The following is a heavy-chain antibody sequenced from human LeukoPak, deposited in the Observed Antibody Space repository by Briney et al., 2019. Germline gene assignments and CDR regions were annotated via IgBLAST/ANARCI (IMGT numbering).Heavy chain of an antibody. V-gene: IGHV3-30*03. CDR2: ISYDGSNK. CDR1: GFTFSSYG. J-gene: IGHJ3*02. D-gene: IGHD3-22*01. Sequence: PGGSLRLSCAASGFTFSSYGMHWVRQAPGKGLEWVAVISYDGSNKYYADSVKGRFTISRDNSKNTLYLQMNSLRAEDTAVYYCARDRLRGDYDSSGYWSPDAFDIWGQGTMVTVSS. CDR3: ARDRLRGDYDSSGYWSPDAFDI.